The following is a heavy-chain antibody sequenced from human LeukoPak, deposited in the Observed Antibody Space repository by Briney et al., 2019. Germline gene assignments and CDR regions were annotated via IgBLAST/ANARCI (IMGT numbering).Heavy chain of an antibody. J-gene: IGHJ5*02. CDR3: ARLYIGGYSRSTSYNWFDP. D-gene: IGHD6-13*01. V-gene: IGHV4-34*01. Sequence: PSETVSLTCAVYGGSFSGYYWSWILHPPGKGLEWIVEINHSGSTNFNPSIKSPVTISLDTSKNQLPLNLTSVTAADTAVYYCARLYIGGYSRSTSYNWFDPWGQGTLVTVSS. CDR2: INHSGST. CDR1: GGSFSGYY.